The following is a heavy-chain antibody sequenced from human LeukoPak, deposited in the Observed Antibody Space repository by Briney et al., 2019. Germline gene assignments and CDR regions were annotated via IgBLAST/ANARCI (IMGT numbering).Heavy chain of an antibody. CDR3: VRDSRGTPYYFDS. V-gene: IGHV1-18*01. CDR2: INPSNGDR. J-gene: IGHJ4*02. Sequence: ASVKVSCKASGYTFTSYGISWVRQAPGQGLKWLGWINPSNGDRNCARNLQDRVTMTTDTSTRSAYMELRSLTSDDTAVYYCVRDSRGTPYYFDSWGQGTLVTVSS. CDR1: GYTFTSYG. D-gene: IGHD1-1*01.